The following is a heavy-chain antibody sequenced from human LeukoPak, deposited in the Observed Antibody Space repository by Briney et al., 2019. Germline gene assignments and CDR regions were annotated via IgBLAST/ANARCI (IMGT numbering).Heavy chain of an antibody. CDR3: TAERIMIFGVPLNSLYS. Sequence: PGRSLRLSCTASGFTFSDYSMTWVRQAPGRGLEWVGFIRSRPYGGTTEYAASVKGRFTISRDDSKSIAYLQMNSLKTEDTAMYYCTAERIMIFGVPLNSLYSWGQGTLVTVSS. D-gene: IGHD3-3*01. V-gene: IGHV3-49*04. J-gene: IGHJ5*02. CDR1: GFTFSDYS. CDR2: IRSRPYGGTT.